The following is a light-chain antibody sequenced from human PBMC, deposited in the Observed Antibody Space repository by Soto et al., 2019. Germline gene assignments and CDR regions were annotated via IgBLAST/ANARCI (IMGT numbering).Light chain of an antibody. Sequence: QPVLTQSPSASASLGASVKLTCTLSSGHSNYAIAWHQQQPEKGPRYLMKLNRDGSHSKGDGIPNRFSGSSSGAERYLTISSLQSEDEADYYCQTWGTGIVIFGGGTNSPS. CDR3: QTWGTGIVI. CDR2: LNRDGSH. CDR1: SGHSNYA. J-gene: IGLJ2*01. V-gene: IGLV4-69*01.